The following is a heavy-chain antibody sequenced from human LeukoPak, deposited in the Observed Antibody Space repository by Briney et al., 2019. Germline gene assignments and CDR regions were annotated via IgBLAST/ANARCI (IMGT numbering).Heavy chain of an antibody. CDR1: GFTFSSYA. V-gene: IGHV3-23*01. Sequence: GGSLRLSCAASGFTFSSYAMSWVRQAPGKGLEWVSAISGSGGSTYYADSVKGRFTISRDNSKNTLYLQMNSLRAEDTAVYYCANLPSGSYYRADYWGQGTLVTVSS. CDR3: ANLPSGSYYRADY. J-gene: IGHJ4*02. D-gene: IGHD1-26*01. CDR2: ISGSGGST.